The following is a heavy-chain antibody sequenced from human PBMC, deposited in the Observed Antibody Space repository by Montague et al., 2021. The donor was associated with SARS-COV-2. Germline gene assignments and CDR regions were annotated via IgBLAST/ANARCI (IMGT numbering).Heavy chain of an antibody. CDR3: AREWVYYDILTGYRNWFDP. CDR2: IYTSGST. D-gene: IGHD3-9*01. CDR1: SGSISSGSYD. J-gene: IGHJ5*02. V-gene: IGHV4-61*02. Sequence: TLSLTCTVSSGSISSGSYDWSWIRQPAGNGLEWIGRIYTSGSTNYNPSLKSRVTISVDTSKNQFSLKLSSVTAADTAVYYCAREWVYYDILTGYRNWFDPWGQGTLVTVSS.